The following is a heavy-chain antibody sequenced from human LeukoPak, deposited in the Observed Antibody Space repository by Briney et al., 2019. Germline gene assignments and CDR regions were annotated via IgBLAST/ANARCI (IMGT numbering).Heavy chain of an antibody. CDR3: ATDRDGYNFLDY. CDR2: IYYSGST. CDR1: GGSISNKY. D-gene: IGHD5-24*01. V-gene: IGHV4-59*12. Sequence: SETLSLTCTVSGGSISNKYWSWIRQPPGKGLEWIGYIYYSGSTNYNPSLKSRVTILVDTSKNQFSLKLSSVTAADTAVYYCATDRDGYNFLDYWGQGTLVTVSS. J-gene: IGHJ4*02.